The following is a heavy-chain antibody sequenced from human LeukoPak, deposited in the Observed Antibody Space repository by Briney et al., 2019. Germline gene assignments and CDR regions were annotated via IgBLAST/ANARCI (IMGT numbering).Heavy chain of an antibody. V-gene: IGHV1-18*01. D-gene: IGHD3-9*01. CDR3: ARKYYAVLTGYYLFDI. J-gene: IGHJ3*02. CDR1: GYTFSTYD. Sequence: ASVKVSCKASGYTFSTYDITGVRQAPGQGREGMGWISAYNGNTNYALNLQGRVTMTTDTSTSTAYMELRSLRSDDTAVYYCARKYYAVLTGYYLFDIWGQGTMVTVSS. CDR2: ISAYNGNT.